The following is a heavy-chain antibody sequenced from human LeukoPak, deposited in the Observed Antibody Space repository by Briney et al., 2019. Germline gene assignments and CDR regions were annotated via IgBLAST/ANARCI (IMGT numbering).Heavy chain of an antibody. CDR1: GYTFTGYY. V-gene: IGHV1-2*02. J-gene: IGHJ4*02. CDR3: ARGDGDGYNFWY. D-gene: IGHD5-24*01. Sequence: ASVKVSCKASGYTFTGYYIHRVRQAPGQGLEWMGWINPNSGVTNYAQKFQGRVTMTRDTSISTAYMELNRLRSDDTAVYYCARGDGDGYNFWYWGQGTLVTVSS. CDR2: INPNSGVT.